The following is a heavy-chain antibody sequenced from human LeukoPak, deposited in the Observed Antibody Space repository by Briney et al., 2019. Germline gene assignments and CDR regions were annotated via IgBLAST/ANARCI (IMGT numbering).Heavy chain of an antibody. CDR1: GFTFSSYA. D-gene: IGHD6-19*01. V-gene: IGHV3-23*01. CDR2: ISGSGGST. Sequence: SGGSLRLSCAASGFTFSSYAMSWVRQAPGKGLEWVSAISGSGGSTYYADSVKGRFTISRGNSKSTLYLQMNSLRADDTAVYHCAKEVWGTVAGIKRDSGMDVWGQGTTVTVSS. CDR3: AKEVWGTVAGIKRDSGMDV. J-gene: IGHJ6*02.